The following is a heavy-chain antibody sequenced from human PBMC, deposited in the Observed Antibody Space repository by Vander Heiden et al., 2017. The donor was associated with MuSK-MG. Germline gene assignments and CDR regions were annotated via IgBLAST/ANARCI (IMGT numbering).Heavy chain of an antibody. V-gene: IGHV5-51*01. J-gene: IGHJ5*02. D-gene: IGHD2-8*01. Sequence: EVQLVQSGAEVKKPGESLKISCKGSGYSFTSYWIGWVRQMPGKGLEWMGIIYPGDSDTRYSPSFQGQVTISADKSISTAYLQWSSLKASDTAMYYCARGYSYCTNGVCYSNWFDPWGQGTLVTVSS. CDR3: ARGYSYCTNGVCYSNWFDP. CDR1: GYSFTSYW. CDR2: IYPGDSDT.